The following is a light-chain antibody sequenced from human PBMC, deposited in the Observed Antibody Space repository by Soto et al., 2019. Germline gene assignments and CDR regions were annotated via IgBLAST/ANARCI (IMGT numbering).Light chain of an antibody. CDR1: PSASSN. CDR2: GAS. J-gene: IGKJ5*01. CDR3: QQYNKLPPIT. V-gene: IGKV3-15*01. Sequence: IVMPQSPATLSVSPGERATLSCRASPSASSNLAWYQQKPGQAPRLHISGASTRANGIPARFSGSGSGTEFTLTISSLQSEDCGVYYCQQYNKLPPITFGQGTRLEIK.